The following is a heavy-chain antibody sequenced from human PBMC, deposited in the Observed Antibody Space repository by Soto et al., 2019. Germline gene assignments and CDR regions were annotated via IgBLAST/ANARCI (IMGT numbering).Heavy chain of an antibody. Sequence: SVKVSCKASGGTFSSYAISWVRQAPGQGLEWMGGIIPISGTANYAQKFQGRVTITAEASTSTAYMELRSLRSDDTAVYYCARDWASISWVSSSDALDIWGLGSVVTVSS. CDR1: GGTFSSYA. CDR2: IIPISGTA. D-gene: IGHD6-13*01. CDR3: ARDWASISWVSSSDALDI. V-gene: IGHV1-69*13. J-gene: IGHJ3*02.